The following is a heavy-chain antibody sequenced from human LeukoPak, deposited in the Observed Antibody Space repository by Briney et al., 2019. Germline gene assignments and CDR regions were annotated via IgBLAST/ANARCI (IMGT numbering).Heavy chain of an antibody. V-gene: IGHV3-30-3*01. CDR2: ISYDGSNK. D-gene: IGHD4-17*01. CDR1: GFTFSSYA. CDR3: ARAEDYGDYYFDY. J-gene: IGHJ4*02. Sequence: PGRSLRLSCAASGFTFSSYAMHWVRQAPGKGLEWVAVISYDGSNKYYADSVKGRFTISRDNSKNTLYLQMNSLRAEDTAVYYCARAEDYGDYYFDYWGQGTLVTVSS.